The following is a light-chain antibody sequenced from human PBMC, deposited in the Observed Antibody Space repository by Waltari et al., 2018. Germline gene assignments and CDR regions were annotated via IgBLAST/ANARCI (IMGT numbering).Light chain of an antibody. CDR1: SSNIRRSY. J-gene: IGLJ3*02. CDR2: RNN. Sequence: QSMLTHPSSPSGAPGQRVTISCSGSSSNIRRSYVYWYQRLPGTAPKLLIYRNNQRPSGVPDRFSGSKSGTSASLAISGLRSEDEADYYCAAFDDSLNGWVFGGGTKLTVL. CDR3: AAFDDSLNGWV. V-gene: IGLV1-47*01.